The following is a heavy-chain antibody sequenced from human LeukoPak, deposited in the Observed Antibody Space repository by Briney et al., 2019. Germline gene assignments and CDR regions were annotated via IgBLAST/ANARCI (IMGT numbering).Heavy chain of an antibody. CDR1: GGSISSGGYY. CDR2: IYTSGST. V-gene: IGHV4-61*09. D-gene: IGHD6-25*01. Sequence: SSQTLSLTCTVSGGSISSGGYYWSWTRQHPGKGLEWIGYIYTSGSTNYNPSLKSRVTISVDTSKNQFSLKLSSVTAADTAVYYCARQRTRIAAAAGTGWFDPWGQGTLVTVSS. CDR3: ARQRTRIAAAAGTGWFDP. J-gene: IGHJ5*02.